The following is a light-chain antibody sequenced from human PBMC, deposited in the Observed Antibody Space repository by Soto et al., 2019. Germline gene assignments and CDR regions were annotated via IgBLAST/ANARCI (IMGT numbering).Light chain of an antibody. J-gene: IGKJ1*01. V-gene: IGKV1-33*01. CDR2: DAS. CDR3: QQYDNLAT. CDR1: QDISNY. Sequence: DIQMTQSPSSLSASVGDRVTITCQASQDISNYLNWYQQKPGKAPKLLIYDASNLETGVPSRFSGSGSGTDFTFTISSLQPEDIATYYCQQYDNLATFGQGPKVDIK.